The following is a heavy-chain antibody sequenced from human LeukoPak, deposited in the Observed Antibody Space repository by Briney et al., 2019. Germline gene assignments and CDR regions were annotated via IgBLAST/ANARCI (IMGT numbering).Heavy chain of an antibody. D-gene: IGHD4-11*01. CDR2: INTDGSFT. J-gene: IGHJ4*02. V-gene: IGHV3-74*01. Sequence: GGSLSLSCAPCGFTFCDHQVHGLRHAPGKGLVWVSRINTDGSFTNYADSVKGRFTISRDNAKKTLYLQVCSLRVEDTAVYECPRGNYYHTPDFWGQGTLVTVSS. CDR3: PRGNYYHTPDF. CDR1: GFTFCDHQ.